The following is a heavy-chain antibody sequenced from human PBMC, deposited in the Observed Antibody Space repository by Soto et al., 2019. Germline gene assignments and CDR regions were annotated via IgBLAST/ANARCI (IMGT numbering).Heavy chain of an antibody. CDR3: VKDGSSGWPYYYGMDV. D-gene: IGHD6-19*01. V-gene: IGHV3-30*18. CDR1: GFTFSGYG. CDR2: ISYDGSNK. Sequence: PRGSLRLSCAASGFTFSGYGMHWVRQAPGKGLEWVAVISYDGSNKYYADSVKGRFSISRDNSKNTLYLQMGSLRAEDTAVYYCVKDGSSGWPYYYGMDVWGQGTTVTVSS. J-gene: IGHJ6*02.